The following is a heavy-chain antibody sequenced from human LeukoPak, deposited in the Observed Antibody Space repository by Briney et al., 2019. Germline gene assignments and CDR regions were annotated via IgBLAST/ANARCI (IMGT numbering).Heavy chain of an antibody. CDR1: EYSFTSYW. Sequence: GESLTISCQGSEYSFTSYWIGWVRQMPGKGLEWMGIIYPGDSDTRYSPSFQGQVTISADKSISTAYLQWSSLKASDTALYYCARLEGRRDGHNPVDYDYGMHVWGQGTTVTVSS. CDR2: IYPGDSDT. J-gene: IGHJ6*02. D-gene: IGHD5-24*01. V-gene: IGHV5-51*01. CDR3: ARLEGRRDGHNPVDYDYGMHV.